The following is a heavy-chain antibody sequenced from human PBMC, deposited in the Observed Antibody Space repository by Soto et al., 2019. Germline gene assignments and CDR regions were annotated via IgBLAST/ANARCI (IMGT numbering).Heavy chain of an antibody. V-gene: IGHV3-74*01. CDR1: GFTFSSYW. D-gene: IGHD3-3*01. CDR3: ARGRFSLSYYDFWSGYLDYYYYGMDV. CDR2: INSDGSST. Sequence: PGGSLRLSCAASGFTFSSYWMHWVRQAPGKGLVWVSRINSDGSSTSYADSVKGRFTISRDNAKNTLYLQMNSLRAEDTAVYYCARGRFSLSYYDFWSGYLDYYYYGMDVWGQGTTVTVSS. J-gene: IGHJ6*02.